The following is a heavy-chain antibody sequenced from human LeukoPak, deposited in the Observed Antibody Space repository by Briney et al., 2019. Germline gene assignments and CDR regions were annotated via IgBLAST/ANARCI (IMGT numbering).Heavy chain of an antibody. CDR2: ISGSGGST. D-gene: IGHD6-13*01. CDR3: ATPLQQLISFLGWFDP. V-gene: IGHV3-23*01. CDR1: GFTFSGYG. Sequence: GGSLRLSCAASGFTFSGYGMSWVCQAPGKGLEWVSAISGSGGSTYYADSVQGRLTISRDNSKNTLYLQMNSLRAEDTAVYYCATPLQQLISFLGWFDPWGQGTLVTVSS. J-gene: IGHJ5*02.